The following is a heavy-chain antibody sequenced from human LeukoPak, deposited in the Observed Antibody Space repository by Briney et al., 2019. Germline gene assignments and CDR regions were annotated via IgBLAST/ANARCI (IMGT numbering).Heavy chain of an antibody. CDR2: ISYDGSNK. CDR3: TKDLIGYGDYGFDP. Sequence: GGSLRLSCAASGFTFSSYGMHWVRQAPGKGLEWVAVISYDGSNKYYADSVKGRFTISRDNSKNTLYLQMNSLRAEDTAVYYCTKDLIGYGDYGFDPWGQGTLVTVSS. CDR1: GFTFSSYG. D-gene: IGHD4-17*01. V-gene: IGHV3-30*18. J-gene: IGHJ5*02.